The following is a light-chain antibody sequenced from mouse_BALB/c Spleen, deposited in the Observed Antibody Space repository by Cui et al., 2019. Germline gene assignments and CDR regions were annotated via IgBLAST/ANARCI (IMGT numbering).Light chain of an antibody. CDR3: QQWSSNPLT. Sequence: QIVLSQFQATMSASPWGTVTMTCRASSSVSYMHWYQQKPGSSPKPWIYATSNLASGVPARFSGSWSGTSYSLTISRVEAEDAATYYCQQWSSNPLTFGAGTKLELK. J-gene: IGKJ5*01. V-gene: IGKV4-72*01. CDR1: SSVSY. CDR2: ATS.